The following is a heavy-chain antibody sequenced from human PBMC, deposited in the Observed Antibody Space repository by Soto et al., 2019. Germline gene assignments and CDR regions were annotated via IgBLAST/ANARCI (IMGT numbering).Heavy chain of an antibody. D-gene: IGHD2-15*01. CDR1: GFPFRSKY. CDR3: ARSQGYCSGGSCYLEYFYH. J-gene: IGHJ1*01. CDR2: FYSGGST. Sequence: GGSLRPSCAAPGFPFRSKYMCCVRQAPGKGVEWVSVFYSGGSTYYADSVKGRFTISRDNSKNTLYLQMNSLRAEDTAVYYCARSQGYCSGGSCYLEYFYHWGQGTQVTVSS. V-gene: IGHV3-66*01.